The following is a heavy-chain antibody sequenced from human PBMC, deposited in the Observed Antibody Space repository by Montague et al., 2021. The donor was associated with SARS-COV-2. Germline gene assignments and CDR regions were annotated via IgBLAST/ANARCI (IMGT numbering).Heavy chain of an antibody. Sequence: SETLSLTCAVSGGSISSSNWWSWVRQPPGKGLEWIGGTYHSGSTNYNPSLKSRVTISVDKSKNQFSLKLSSVTAADTAVYYCARDRRSWFPPYYYGMDVWGQGTTVTVAS. CDR2: TYHSGST. J-gene: IGHJ6*02. CDR3: ARDRRSWFPPYYYGMDV. V-gene: IGHV4-4*02. D-gene: IGHD6-13*01. CDR1: GGSISSSNW.